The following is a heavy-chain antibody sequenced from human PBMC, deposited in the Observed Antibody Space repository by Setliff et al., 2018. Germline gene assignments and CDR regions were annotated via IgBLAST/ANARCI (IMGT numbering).Heavy chain of an antibody. CDR2: IYQSGTT. V-gene: IGHV4-4*02. D-gene: IGHD3-10*01. CDR3: ARAPGRNIRGDY. CDR1: GESIRSNNW. Sequence: SETLSLTCTVSGESIRSNNWWNWVRQPPGKGLEWIGDIYQSGTTNYNPSLKSRVTISADTSKNQFSPKLKSVTAADTAVYYCARAPGRNIRGDYWGQGALVTVSS. J-gene: IGHJ4*02.